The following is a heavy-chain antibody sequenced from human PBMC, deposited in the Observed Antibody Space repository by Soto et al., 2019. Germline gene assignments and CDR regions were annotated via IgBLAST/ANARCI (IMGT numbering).Heavy chain of an antibody. V-gene: IGHV4-61*01. CDR2: IYYTGSH. J-gene: IGHJ6*02. CDR3: ARDQYDFRSGSYYYAMEV. CDR1: GGSVSSESHY. D-gene: IGHD3-3*01. Sequence: SETLSLTCTVSGGSVSSESHYWSWIRQTPGKGLEWIGYIYYTGSHNYNPSLKGRVTMSVDTSRDQVSLRLRSVTRADTAMYYCARDQYDFRSGSYYYAMEVWGQGTKVTVSS.